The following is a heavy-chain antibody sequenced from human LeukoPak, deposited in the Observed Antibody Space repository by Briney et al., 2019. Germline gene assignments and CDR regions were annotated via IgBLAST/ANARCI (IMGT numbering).Heavy chain of an antibody. Sequence: SETLSLTCTVSGYSISSGYYWGWIRQPPGKGLEWIGSINHSGSTNYNPSLKSRVTIPVDTSKNQFSLKLSSVTAADTAVYYCARGRALFDWGQGTLVTVSS. CDR3: ARGRALFD. J-gene: IGHJ4*02. CDR2: INHSGST. D-gene: IGHD2-21*01. CDR1: GYSISSGYY. V-gene: IGHV4-38-2*02.